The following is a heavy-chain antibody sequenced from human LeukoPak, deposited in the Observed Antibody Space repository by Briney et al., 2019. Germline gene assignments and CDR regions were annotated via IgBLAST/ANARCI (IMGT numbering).Heavy chain of an antibody. V-gene: IGHV3-23*01. CDR1: GFTFSSYG. CDR2: ISGSGGST. Sequence: HPGGTLRLSCAASGFTFSSYGMSWVRQAPGKGLEWVSAISGSGGSTYYADSVKGRFTISRDNSKNTLYLHMNTLKTEDTAIYYCTTLGAFDYWGQGTLVTVSS. D-gene: IGHD3-16*01. J-gene: IGHJ4*02. CDR3: TTLGAFDY.